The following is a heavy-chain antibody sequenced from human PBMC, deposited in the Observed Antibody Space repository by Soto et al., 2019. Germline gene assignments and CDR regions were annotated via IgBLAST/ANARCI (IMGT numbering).Heavy chain of an antibody. CDR1: GFTFDNYA. J-gene: IGHJ6*02. CDR2: ISWNSSTI. V-gene: IGHV3-9*01. Sequence: GGSLRLSCAASGFTFDNYAMHWVRQAPGKGLEWVSGISWNSSTIAYADSVKGRFTISRDNSKNTLYLQMNSLRAEDTAVYYCAKDKMPRSGMDVWGQGTTVTVSS. CDR3: AKDKMPRSGMDV. D-gene: IGHD2-2*01.